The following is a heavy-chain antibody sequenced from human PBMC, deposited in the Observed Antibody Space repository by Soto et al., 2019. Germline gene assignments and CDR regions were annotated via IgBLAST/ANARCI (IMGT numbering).Heavy chain of an antibody. J-gene: IGHJ4*02. CDR3: AREYYYDSSGTYYFDY. V-gene: IGHV1-18*01. Sequence: QVQLVQSRAEVKKPGASVKVSCKASGYTFTSYGISWVRQAPGQGLEWMGWISAYNGNTNYAQKLQGRVTMTTDTXTIXAYMELRSLRSDDTAVYYCAREYYYDSSGTYYFDYWGQGTLVTVSS. CDR2: ISAYNGNT. D-gene: IGHD3-22*01. CDR1: GYTFTSYG.